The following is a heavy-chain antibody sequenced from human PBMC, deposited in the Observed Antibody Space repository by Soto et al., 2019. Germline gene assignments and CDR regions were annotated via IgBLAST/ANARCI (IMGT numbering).Heavy chain of an antibody. J-gene: IGHJ4*02. CDR1: GYTFTGYY. CDR3: ARASGAGPHQRLGY. D-gene: IGHD1-1*01. CDR2: INPNSGGT. V-gene: IGHV1-2*04. Sequence: ASVKVSCKASGYTFTGYYMHWVRQAPGQGLEWMGWINPNSGGTNYAQKFQGWVTMTRDTSISTAYMELSRLRSDDTAVYYCARASGAGPHQRLGYWGQGTLVTVSS.